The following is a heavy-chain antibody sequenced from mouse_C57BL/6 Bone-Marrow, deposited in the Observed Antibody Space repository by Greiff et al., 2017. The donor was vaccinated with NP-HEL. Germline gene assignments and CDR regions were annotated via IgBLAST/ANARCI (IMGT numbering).Heavy chain of an antibody. V-gene: IGHV5-4*01. J-gene: IGHJ2*01. Sequence: EVQGVESGGGLVKPGGSLKLSCAASGFTFSSYAMSWVRQTPEKRLEWVATISDGGSYTYYPDNVKGRFTISRDNAKNNLYLQMSHLKSEDTAMYYCARDDGNFLDYWGQGTTLTVSS. CDR1: GFTFSSYA. D-gene: IGHD2-1*01. CDR2: ISDGGSYT. CDR3: ARDDGNFLDY.